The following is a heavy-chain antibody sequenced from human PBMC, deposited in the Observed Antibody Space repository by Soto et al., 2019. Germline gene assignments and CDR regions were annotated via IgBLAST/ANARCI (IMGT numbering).Heavy chain of an antibody. CDR1: GYPFTGYY. CDR2: INPNSGGT. V-gene: IGHV1-2*04. D-gene: IGHD6-6*01. Sequence: SVKVSCKASGYPFTGYYIRWVRQGPVQGLEWMGWINPNSGGTNYAQKFQGWVTMTRDTSISTAYMELSRLRSDDTAVYYCARSPPAYSSSPNWFDPCGQGTLVTVSS. J-gene: IGHJ5*02. CDR3: ARSPPAYSSSPNWFDP.